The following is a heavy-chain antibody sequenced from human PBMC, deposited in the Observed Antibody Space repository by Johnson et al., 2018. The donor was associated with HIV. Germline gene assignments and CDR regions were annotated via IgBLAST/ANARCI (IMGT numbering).Heavy chain of an antibody. Sequence: VQLVESGGGLVQPWGSLRLSCAASGFIFSSYAMSWVRQAPGKGLEWVSAISGSGGSTYYADSVKGRFTISRDNSKNSLYLQMNSLRAEDTAVYYCARAYYDIFTGRDDAFDIWGQGTMVTVSS. V-gene: IGHV3-23*04. CDR3: ARAYYDIFTGRDDAFDI. J-gene: IGHJ3*02. D-gene: IGHD3-9*01. CDR1: GFIFSSYA. CDR2: ISGSGGST.